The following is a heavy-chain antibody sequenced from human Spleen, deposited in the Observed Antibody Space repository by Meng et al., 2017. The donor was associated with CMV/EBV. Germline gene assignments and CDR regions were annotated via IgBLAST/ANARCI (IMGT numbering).Heavy chain of an antibody. CDR2: FYHSGST. D-gene: IGHD3-10*01. Sequence: SETLSLTCTVSGVSISSDTYYWGWIRQPPGKGLEWIGSFYHSGSTYYNSSLKGRVTISVDTSRNQFSLKLNSVTAADTAVYYCARLGGMQSMVRGLPDYWGQGTLVTVSS. CDR3: ARLGGMQSMVRGLPDY. V-gene: IGHV4-39*07. J-gene: IGHJ4*02. CDR1: GVSISSDTYY.